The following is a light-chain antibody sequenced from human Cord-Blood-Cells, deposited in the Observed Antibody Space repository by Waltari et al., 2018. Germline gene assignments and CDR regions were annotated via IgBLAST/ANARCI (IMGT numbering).Light chain of an antibody. CDR2: AAS. V-gene: IGKV1-39*01. CDR1: QNISSY. CDR3: QQSYSTPWT. Sequence: DIQMTQSPSSLSASVGDRVTITCRASQNISSYLNWYQQKPGKAPKLLIYAASSLQSGVPSRFSGSGSGTDFTLTISRLQPEDFATYYCQQSYSTPWTFGQGTKVEIK. J-gene: IGKJ1*01.